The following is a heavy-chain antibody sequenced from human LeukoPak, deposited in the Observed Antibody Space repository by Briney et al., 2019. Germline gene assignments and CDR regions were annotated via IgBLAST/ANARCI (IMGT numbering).Heavy chain of an antibody. CDR2: ISTNSDYI. D-gene: IGHD2-21*01. V-gene: IGHV3-21*01. Sequence: GGSLRLSCAASGFTFSDYHINWVRQAPGKGLEWVSSISTNSDYIYYADSVKGRFTISRDNAKNSLYLQMNSLRAEHTAVYYCARGLCGGDCYDYWGQGTLVTVSS. CDR1: GFTFSDYH. J-gene: IGHJ4*02. CDR3: ARGLCGGDCYDY.